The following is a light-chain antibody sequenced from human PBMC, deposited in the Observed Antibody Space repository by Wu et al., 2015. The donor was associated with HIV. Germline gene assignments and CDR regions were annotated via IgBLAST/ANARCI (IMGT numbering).Light chain of an antibody. CDR1: QSVSSSY. CDR3: QQYNKWPLT. Sequence: EIVLTQSPGTLSLSPGERATLSCRASQSVSSSYLAWYQQKPGQAPRLLIYGASTRASGIPARFSGSGSGTELTLTISSIQSEDFAAYYCQQYNKWPLTFGGGTKVEIK. CDR2: GAS. V-gene: IGKV3-15*01. J-gene: IGKJ4*01.